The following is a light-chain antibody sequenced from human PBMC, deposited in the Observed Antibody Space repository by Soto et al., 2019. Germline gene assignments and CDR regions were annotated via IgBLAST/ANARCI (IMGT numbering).Light chain of an antibody. J-gene: IGLJ3*02. CDR3: SSYTSSTTPGWV. CDR1: SSDVGGYNY. CDR2: EVS. V-gene: IGLV2-14*01. Sequence: QSALTQPASVSGSPGQSITISCTGTSSDVGGYNYVSWYQQHPGKAPKLMICEVSNRPSGVSNRFSGSKSGNTASLTISGLQAEDEADYYCSSYTSSTTPGWVFGGGTKVTVL.